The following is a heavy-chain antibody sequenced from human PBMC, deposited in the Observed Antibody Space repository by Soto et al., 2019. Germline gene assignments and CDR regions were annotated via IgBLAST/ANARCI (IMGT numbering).Heavy chain of an antibody. D-gene: IGHD3-22*01. V-gene: IGHV4-59*01. Sequence: SETLSLTCIVSGDSISSYYWSWIRQSPGKGLEWIGYIHYSGSTNYNPSLKSRVAISVDTSKSQFSLKLTSVTAADTAIYYCAIMDSSVYYRIDSWGQGTLVTVSS. J-gene: IGHJ4*02. CDR2: IHYSGST. CDR1: GDSISSYY. CDR3: AIMDSSVYYRIDS.